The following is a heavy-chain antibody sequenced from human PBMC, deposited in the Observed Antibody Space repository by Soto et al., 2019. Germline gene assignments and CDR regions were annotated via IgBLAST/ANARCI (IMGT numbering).Heavy chain of an antibody. V-gene: IGHV3-74*01. Sequence: EVQLVESGGDLVQPGGSLRLSCAASGFTFSSSWMHWVRQTPGKGLVWVSRINSDGSGTVYADSVKGRFTISKDIAKNTLYLQMNSLRAEDTAVYYRATAGEGYFASWGPGTLVTVSS. J-gene: IGHJ4*02. D-gene: IGHD3-10*01. CDR3: ATAGEGYFAS. CDR1: GFTFSSSW. CDR2: INSDGSGT.